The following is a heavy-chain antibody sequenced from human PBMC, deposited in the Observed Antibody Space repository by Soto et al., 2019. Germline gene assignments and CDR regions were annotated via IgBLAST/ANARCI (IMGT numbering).Heavy chain of an antibody. J-gene: IGHJ3*02. V-gene: IGHV5-51*01. CDR3: GYCSGGGMNGFDI. CDR1: GYSFSNYW. CDR2: IYPGDSDT. Sequence: PGGALKISRKGFGYSFSNYWVGWVGPIPGKGLEWMAIIYPGDSDTRYSPSFQGQVTISADKSISTAYLQWSSLKASDTAMYYCGYCSGGGMNGFDIWGQGTMVTVSS. D-gene: IGHD2-15*01.